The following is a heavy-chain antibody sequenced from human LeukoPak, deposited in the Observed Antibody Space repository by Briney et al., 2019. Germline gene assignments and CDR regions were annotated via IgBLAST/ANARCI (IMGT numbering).Heavy chain of an antibody. J-gene: IGHJ6*03. CDR1: GFTFDDYA. CDR2: ISWNSGSI. D-gene: IGHD3-10*01. V-gene: IGHV3-9*01. CDR3: AKDSYAFGELSGYMDV. Sequence: HTGESLRLSCAASGFTFDDYAMHWVRQAPGKGLEWVSGISWNSGSIGYADSVKGRFTISRDNAKNSLYLQMNSLRAEDTALYYCAKDSYAFGELSGYMDVWGKGTTVTISS.